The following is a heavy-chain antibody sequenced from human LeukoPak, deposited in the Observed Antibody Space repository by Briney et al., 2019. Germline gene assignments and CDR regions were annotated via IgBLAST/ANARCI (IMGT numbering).Heavy chain of an antibody. CDR1: EFTFSSYA. D-gene: IGHD3-22*01. CDR2: ISGGSGGT. J-gene: IGHJ4*02. V-gene: IGHV3-23*01. Sequence: PGGSLRLSCAASEFTFSSYAMSWARQAPGKGLEWVSTISGGSGGTYYADSVKGRFTISRDNSKNTLYLHMNSLRAEDTALYYCARHTYYDASGSFDYWGQGTLVTVSS. CDR3: ARHTYYDASGSFDY.